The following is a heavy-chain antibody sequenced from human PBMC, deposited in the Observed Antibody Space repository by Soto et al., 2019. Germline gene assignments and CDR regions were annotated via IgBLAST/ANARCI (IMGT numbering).Heavy chain of an antibody. Sequence: QAQLVQSGAEVKKPGASVKVSCKASGYTFTSYTITWVRQVPGQGLEWMGWIRAYNGHTDYAQNFQGRVTMTTDTSTTTAYMELRSLTSDDTALYYCARAQGRGCANGLFYANWFDPWGQGTLVPVSS. D-gene: IGHD2-8*01. CDR3: ARAQGRGCANGLFYANWFDP. V-gene: IGHV1-18*04. J-gene: IGHJ5*02. CDR2: IRAYNGHT. CDR1: GYTFTSYT.